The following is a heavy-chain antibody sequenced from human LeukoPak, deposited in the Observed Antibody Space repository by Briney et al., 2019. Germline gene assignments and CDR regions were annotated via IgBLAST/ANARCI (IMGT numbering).Heavy chain of an antibody. CDR3: ARHAWLQYFDY. CDR1: GGSISSYY. D-gene: IGHD5-24*01. CDR2: IYYSGST. J-gene: IGHJ4*02. V-gene: IGHV4-59*01. Sequence: PSETLSLTCTVSGGSISSYYWSWIRQPPGKGLEWIGYIYYSGSTNYNPSLKSRVTISVDTSKNQFSLKLSSVTAADTAVYYCARHAWLQYFDYWGQGTLVTVSS.